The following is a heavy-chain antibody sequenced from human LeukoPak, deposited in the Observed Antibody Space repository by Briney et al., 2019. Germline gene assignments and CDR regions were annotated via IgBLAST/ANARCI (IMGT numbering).Heavy chain of an antibody. D-gene: IGHD7-27*01. CDR3: ARDLGDY. Sequence: GGSLRLSCAASGFGFSSYGMHLVRQGPGKGLEWVAVVSYDGRATYYADSVMGRFTISRDNSKNTLYLQMNSLRAEDTAVYYCARDLGDYWGQGTLVTVSS. CDR2: VSYDGRAT. J-gene: IGHJ4*02. CDR1: GFGFSSYG. V-gene: IGHV3-30*03.